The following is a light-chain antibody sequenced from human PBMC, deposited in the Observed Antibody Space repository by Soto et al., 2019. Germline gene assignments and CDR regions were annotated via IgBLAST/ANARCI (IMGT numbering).Light chain of an antibody. CDR1: SSDVGSYNL. CDR3: CSYAGGSTAV. J-gene: IGLJ7*01. V-gene: IGLV2-23*01. CDR2: EGS. Sequence: QAVVTQPASVSGSPGQSITISCTGTSSDVGSYNLVSWYQHHPGKAPKLMIFEGSKRPSGVSNRFSGSKSGNTASLTISGLQAEDEADYYCCSYAGGSTAVFGGGTQLTVL.